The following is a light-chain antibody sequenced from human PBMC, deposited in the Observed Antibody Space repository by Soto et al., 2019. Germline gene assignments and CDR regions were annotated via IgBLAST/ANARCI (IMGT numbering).Light chain of an antibody. Sequence: QSVLTQPPSASGSPGQSVTISCTGTSSDVGGYNYVSWYQQHPGKAPKLMIYEVSKRPSGVPDRFSGSKSGNTASLTVSGLQAEDEAIYHRRSNAASNNFSAFGPGT. CDR2: EVS. CDR1: SSDVGGYNY. CDR3: RSNAASNNFSA. J-gene: IGLJ2*01. V-gene: IGLV2-8*01.